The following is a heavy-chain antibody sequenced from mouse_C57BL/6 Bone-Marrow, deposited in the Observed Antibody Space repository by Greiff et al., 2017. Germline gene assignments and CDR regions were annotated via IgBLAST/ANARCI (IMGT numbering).Heavy chain of an antibody. D-gene: IGHD1-1*01. CDR2: ISSGGSYN. Sequence: EVQRVESGGDLVKPGGSLKLSCAASGFTFSSYGMSWVRQTPDKRLEWVATISSGGSYNYYPDSVKGRFTISRDNAKNTLYLQMSSLKAEDTAMYYCARHRGSSFDYWGQGTTLTVSS. J-gene: IGHJ2*01. CDR3: ARHRGSSFDY. CDR1: GFTFSSYG. V-gene: IGHV5-6*01.